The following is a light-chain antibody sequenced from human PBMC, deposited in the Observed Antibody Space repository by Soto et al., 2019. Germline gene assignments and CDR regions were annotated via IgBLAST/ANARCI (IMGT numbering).Light chain of an antibody. Sequence: DIQMTQSPSSLSASVGDSVTISCRASQSIYTHLHWYQQKPGKAPNLLIFAASSLQSGVPSRFSGSGSGTDFTLTISSLQPEDFAVYYCQQRSNWPPTFGQGTKLEIK. CDR3: QQRSNWPPT. CDR1: QSIYTH. V-gene: IGKV1-39*01. CDR2: AAS. J-gene: IGKJ2*01.